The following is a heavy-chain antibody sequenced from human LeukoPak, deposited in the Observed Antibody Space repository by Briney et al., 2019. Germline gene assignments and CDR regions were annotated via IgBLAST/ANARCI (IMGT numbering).Heavy chain of an antibody. CDR2: ISGSGGST. J-gene: IGHJ3*02. CDR1: GFTFSSYG. D-gene: IGHD6-19*01. V-gene: IGHV3-23*01. Sequence: GGSLRLSCAASGFTFSSYGMSWVRQAPGKGLEWVSAISGSGGSTYYADSVKGRFTISRDNAKNSLYLQMNSLRAEDTAVYYCAKALPGYSSGWYTAYAFDIWGQGTMVTVSS. CDR3: AKALPGYSSGWYTAYAFDI.